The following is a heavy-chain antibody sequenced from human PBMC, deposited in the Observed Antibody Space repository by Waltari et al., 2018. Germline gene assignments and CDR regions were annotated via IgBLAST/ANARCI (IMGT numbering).Heavy chain of an antibody. J-gene: IGHJ4*02. V-gene: IGHV4-34*01. D-gene: IGHD3-10*01. CDR2: INHSGST. Sequence: QVQLQQWGAGLLKPSETLSLTFAVYGGSFSGYYWSWIRQPPGKGLEWIGEINHSGSTNYNPSLKSRVTISVDTSKNQFSLKLSSVTAADTAVYYCARGGRMVRRAQWGYWGQGTLVTVSS. CDR3: ARGGRMVRRAQWGY. CDR1: GGSFSGYY.